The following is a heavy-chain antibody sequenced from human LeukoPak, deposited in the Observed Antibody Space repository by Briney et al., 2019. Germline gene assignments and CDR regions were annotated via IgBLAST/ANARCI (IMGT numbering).Heavy chain of an antibody. Sequence: GGSLRLSCAASGFTFDDYTMHWVRQAPGKGLEWVSLISWDGGSTYYADSVKGRFTISRDNSKNSLYLQMNSLRTEDTALYYCAKDGSVTTRFDLDYWGQGTLVTVSS. CDR1: GFTFDDYT. V-gene: IGHV3-43*01. CDR3: AKDGSVTTRFDLDY. D-gene: IGHD4-17*01. J-gene: IGHJ4*02. CDR2: ISWDGGST.